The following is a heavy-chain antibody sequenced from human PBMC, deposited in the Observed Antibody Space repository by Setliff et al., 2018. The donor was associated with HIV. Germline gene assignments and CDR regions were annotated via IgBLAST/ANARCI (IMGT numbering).Heavy chain of an antibody. Sequence: SETLSLTCTVSGGSIGSTDYYWGWIRQPPGKGLEWIGTIDYSGNTYYNPSLKSRVTISVDTSKNQFSRKLSYVTAADTAVYYCASGGVDFVWGSYSPVPIWGQGTMVTVSS. J-gene: IGHJ3*02. V-gene: IGHV4-39*07. D-gene: IGHD3-16*01. CDR3: ASGGVDFVWGSYSPVPI. CDR2: IDYSGNT. CDR1: GGSIGSTDYY.